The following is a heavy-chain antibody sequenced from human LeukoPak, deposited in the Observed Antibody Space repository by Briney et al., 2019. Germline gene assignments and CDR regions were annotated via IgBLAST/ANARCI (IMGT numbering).Heavy chain of an antibody. V-gene: IGHV3-30*04. J-gene: IGHJ4*02. Sequence: GRSLRLSCAASGFTFSSYAMHWVRQAPGKGLEWVAVISYDGSNKHYADSVKGRFTISRDNSKNTLYLQMNSLRAEDTAVYYCARGHRIVVVPAVLFDYWGQGTLVTVSS. CDR1: GFTFSSYA. D-gene: IGHD2-2*01. CDR2: ISYDGSNK. CDR3: ARGHRIVVVPAVLFDY.